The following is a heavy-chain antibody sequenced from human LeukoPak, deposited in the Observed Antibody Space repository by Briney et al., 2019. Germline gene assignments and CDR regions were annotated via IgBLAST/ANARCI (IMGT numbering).Heavy chain of an antibody. V-gene: IGHV1-8*01. CDR1: GYTFTSYD. CDR2: MNPNSGNT. Sequence: ASVKVSCKASGYTFTSYDVNLVRQATGQGLEWMGWMNPNSGNTGYAQKFQGRVTMTRNTSISTAYMELSSLRSEDTAVYYCARGDIVVVPAAHSRDYWGQGALVTVSS. J-gene: IGHJ4*02. D-gene: IGHD2-2*01. CDR3: ARGDIVVVPAAHSRDY.